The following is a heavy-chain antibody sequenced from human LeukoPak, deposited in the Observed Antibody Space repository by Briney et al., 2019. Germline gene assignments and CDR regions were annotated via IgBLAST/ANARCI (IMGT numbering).Heavy chain of an antibody. CDR1: GFTFSSYE. D-gene: IGHD3-10*01. CDR2: ISSTGSTI. CDR3: ARDEIRTGAFDI. V-gene: IGHV3-48*03. Sequence: GGSLRLSCAASGFTFSSYEMNWVRQAPGQGLEWVSFISSTGSTIYYADSVRGRFTISRDNAKNSLYLQMNSLRAEDTAVYRCARDEIRTGAFDIWGRGTMVTVSS. J-gene: IGHJ3*02.